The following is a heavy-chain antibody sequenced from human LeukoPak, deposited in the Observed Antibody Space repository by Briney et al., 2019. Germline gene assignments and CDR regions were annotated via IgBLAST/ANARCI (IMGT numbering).Heavy chain of an antibody. Sequence: GGSLRLSCAVSGFNFRDHWMDWVRQAPGKGLEWVGRIKSKTDGGTTDYAAPVKGRFTISRDDSKNTLYLQMNSLKTEDTAVYYCTTALIYCSSTSCYSSYYGMDVWGQGTTVTVSS. D-gene: IGHD2-2*01. V-gene: IGHV3-15*07. CDR3: TTALIYCSSTSCYSSYYGMDV. CDR1: GFNFRDHW. J-gene: IGHJ6*02. CDR2: IKSKTDGGTT.